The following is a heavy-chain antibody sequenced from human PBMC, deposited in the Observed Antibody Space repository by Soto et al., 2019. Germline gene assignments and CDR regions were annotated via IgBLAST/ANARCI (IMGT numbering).Heavy chain of an antibody. Sequence: GGSLRLSCAGSGFTFSSYWMHWVRQAPGKGLVWVSRINRDGTSTSYADSVKGRFTISRDNAKNTLYLQMNSLRAEDTAVYYCARVGQGRYYFDYWGQRTLVIVSS. CDR1: GFTFSSYW. V-gene: IGHV3-74*01. CDR3: ARVGQGRYYFDY. CDR2: INRDGTST. J-gene: IGHJ4*02.